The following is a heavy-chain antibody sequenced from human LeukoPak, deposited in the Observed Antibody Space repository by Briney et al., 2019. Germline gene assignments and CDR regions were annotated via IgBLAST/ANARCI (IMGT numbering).Heavy chain of an antibody. CDR3: ARVDITNAFDI. V-gene: IGHV4-39*01. CDR1: GGSISSSSYY. CDR2: IYYSGST. D-gene: IGHD3-10*01. J-gene: IGHJ3*02. Sequence: SETLSLTCTLSGGSISSSSYYWGWIRQPPGRGLEWIGSIYYSGSTYYNPSLKSQATISVDTSKNQFSLKLSSVTAADTAVYYCARVDITNAFDIWGQGTMVTVSS.